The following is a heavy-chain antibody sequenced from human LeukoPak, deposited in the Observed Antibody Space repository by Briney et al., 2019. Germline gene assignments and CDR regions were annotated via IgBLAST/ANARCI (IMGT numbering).Heavy chain of an antibody. CDR1: GFTFSSYA. CDR2: ISGGGDNT. CDR3: AKEQSTVRAWFGELLE. V-gene: IGHV3-23*01. Sequence: GGSLRLSCAASGFTFSSYAMSWVRQAPGKGLEWVSGISGGGDNTYYADSVKGRFTISRDNSKFTLYLQMNSLRAEDTALYYCAKEQSTVRAWFGELLEWGQGNMVTVSS. D-gene: IGHD3-10*01. J-gene: IGHJ4*02.